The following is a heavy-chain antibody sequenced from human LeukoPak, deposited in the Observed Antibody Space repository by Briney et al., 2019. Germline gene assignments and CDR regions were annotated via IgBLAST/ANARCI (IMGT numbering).Heavy chain of an antibody. CDR1: GFTFDDYG. Sequence: PGGSLRLSCAASGFTFDDYGMSWVRHAPGKGLEWVSGINWNGGSTGYADSVKGRFTISRDNAKNSLYLQMNSLRAEDTALYYCAGGSIAARHYYYYMDVWGKGTTVTVSS. CDR2: INWNGGST. D-gene: IGHD6-6*01. J-gene: IGHJ6*03. V-gene: IGHV3-20*04. CDR3: AGGSIAARHYYYYMDV.